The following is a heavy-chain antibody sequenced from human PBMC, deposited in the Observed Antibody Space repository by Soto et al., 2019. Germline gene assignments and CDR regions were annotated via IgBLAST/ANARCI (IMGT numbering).Heavy chain of an antibody. D-gene: IGHD3-3*01. Sequence: GASVKVSCKASGYTFTKYDISWVRQAPGQGLEWLGLISPNSGRPSSAQKFEGRVTMTTDTSTTTAYLELRSLRSDDTAVYYCVRQYYDFWTDYPDFDYWGQGTLVTASS. CDR2: ISPNSGRP. CDR1: GYTFTKYD. CDR3: VRQYYDFWTDYPDFDY. V-gene: IGHV1-18*04. J-gene: IGHJ4*02.